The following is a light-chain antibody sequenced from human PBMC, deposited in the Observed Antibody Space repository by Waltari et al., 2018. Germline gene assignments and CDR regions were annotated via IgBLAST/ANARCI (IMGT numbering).Light chain of an antibody. V-gene: IGKV1-5*03. CDR2: KAS. CDR1: QSISSW. CDR3: QQYNSYWT. Sequence: DIQMTQSPSPLSASVGDRVTITCRASQSISSWLAWYQQKPGKAPKLLIYKASSLESGVPSRFSGSGSVTEFTLTISSLQPDEFATYYCQQYNSYWTFGQGTKLESK. J-gene: IGKJ2*01.